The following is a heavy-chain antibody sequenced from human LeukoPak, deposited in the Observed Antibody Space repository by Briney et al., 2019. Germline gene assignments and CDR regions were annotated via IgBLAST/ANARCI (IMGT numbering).Heavy chain of an antibody. CDR1: GASISGSGYY. J-gene: IGHJ4*02. CDR3: ARGRYLTMGGGAAAGFLDY. Sequence: PSETLSLTCAVSGASISGSGYYWGWIRQPPGKGLEWIGNIYYSGSTYYNASLQSRVTISIDMSKNEFSLRLSSVTAADTAVYYCARGRYLTMGGGAAAGFLDYWGQGTLVTVSS. CDR2: IYYSGST. D-gene: IGHD6-13*01. V-gene: IGHV4-39*07.